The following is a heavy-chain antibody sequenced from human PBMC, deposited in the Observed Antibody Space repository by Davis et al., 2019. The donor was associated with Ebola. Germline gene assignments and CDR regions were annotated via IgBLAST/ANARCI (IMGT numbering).Heavy chain of an antibody. CDR1: GFTFSSYS. V-gene: IGHV3-48*01. J-gene: IGHJ6*02. CDR2: ISSSSSTI. CDR3: ARAVAGTRYYYYYYGMDV. Sequence: GESLKISCAASGFTFSSYSMNWVRQAPGKGLEWVSYISSSSSTIYYADSVKGRFTISRDNAKNSLYLQMNSLRAEDTAVYYCARAVAGTRYYYYYYGMDVWGQGTTVTVSS. D-gene: IGHD6-19*01.